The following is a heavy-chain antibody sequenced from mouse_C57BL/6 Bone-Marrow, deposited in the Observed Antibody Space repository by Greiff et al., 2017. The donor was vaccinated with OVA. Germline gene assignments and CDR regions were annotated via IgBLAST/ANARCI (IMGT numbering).Heavy chain of an antibody. CDR2: ISSGGDYI. D-gene: IGHD2-2*01. CDR3: TRDRMVTGGFAY. V-gene: IGHV5-9-1*02. Sequence: EVMLVESGEGLVKPGGSLKLSCAASGFTFSSYAMSWVRQTPEKRLEWVAYISSGGDYIYYADTVKGRFTISRDNARNTLYLQMSSLKSEDTAMYYCTRDRMVTGGFAYWGQGTLVTVSA. CDR1: GFTFSSYA. J-gene: IGHJ3*01.